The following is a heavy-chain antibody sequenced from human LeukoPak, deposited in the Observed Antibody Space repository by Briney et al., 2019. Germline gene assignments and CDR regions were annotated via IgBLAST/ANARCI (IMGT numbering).Heavy chain of an antibody. Sequence: PSQTLSLTCTVSGVSISIDKYYWSWIRQRPGKVLEWIGYMYYSGSTSYNRSLKSRVSMSLGTPKNQFSLRLTSVTAEDTAVYYCAIPYCGTISCLDVFDIWGQGTMVTVSS. CDR3: AIPYCGTISCLDVFDI. V-gene: IGHV4-31*03. CDR1: GVSISIDKYY. J-gene: IGHJ3*02. CDR2: MYYSGST. D-gene: IGHD2-21*01.